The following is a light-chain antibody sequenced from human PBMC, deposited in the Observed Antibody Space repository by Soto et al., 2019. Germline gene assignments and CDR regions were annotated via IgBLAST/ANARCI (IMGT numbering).Light chain of an antibody. CDR1: SSDIGGYNF. J-gene: IGLJ3*02. CDR3: TSYTTRTTLGWV. V-gene: IGLV2-14*03. CDR2: DVT. Sequence: QSVLTQPASVSGSPGQSITIPCTGTSSDIGGYNFVSWYQQHPGKAPKLMIYDVTHRPSGVSDRFSGSKSGNTASLTISGLHTEDEGDYYCTSYTTRTTLGWVFGGGTQLTVL.